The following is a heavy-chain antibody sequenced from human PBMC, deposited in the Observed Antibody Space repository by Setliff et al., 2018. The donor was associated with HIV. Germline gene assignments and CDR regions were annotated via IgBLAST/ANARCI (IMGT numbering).Heavy chain of an antibody. CDR3: ARPTNIDTLYYGSQTFYMYYYGLDV. V-gene: IGHV3-30*03. D-gene: IGHD1-26*01. CDR1: GFTFSSYG. Sequence: GGSLRLSCAASGFTFSSYGMHWVRQAPGKGLEWVAVISKDGSNKYYADSMKGRFTISRGNAKNSLYLQMNSLRADDTAVYFCARPTNIDTLYYGSQTFYMYYYGLDVWGQGTTVTVSS. J-gene: IGHJ6*02. CDR2: ISKDGSNK.